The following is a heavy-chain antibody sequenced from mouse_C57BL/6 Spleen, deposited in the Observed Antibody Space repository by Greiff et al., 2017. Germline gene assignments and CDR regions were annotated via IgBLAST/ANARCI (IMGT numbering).Heavy chain of an antibody. Sequence: VQLQQPGAELVRPGSSVKLSCKASGYTFTSYWMHWVKQRPIQGLEWIGNIDPSDSETHYNQKFKDKATLTVDKSSSTAYMQLSSLTSEDSAVYYCARYCGSSYDWYFDVWGTGTTVTVSS. CDR3: ARYCGSSYDWYFDV. D-gene: IGHD1-1*01. CDR1: GYTFTSYW. J-gene: IGHJ1*03. V-gene: IGHV1-52*01. CDR2: IDPSDSET.